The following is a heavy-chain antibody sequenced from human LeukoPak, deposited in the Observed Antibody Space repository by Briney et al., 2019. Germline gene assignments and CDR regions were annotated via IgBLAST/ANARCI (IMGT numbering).Heavy chain of an antibody. Sequence: ASVKVSCKASGYTFTGYYMHWVRQAPGQGLEWMGWINPNGGGTNYAQKLQGRVTMTTDTSTSTAYMELKSLRSDDTAVYYCARGPDSKYYDFWSGYYTEYYFDYWGQGTLVTVSS. CDR3: ARGPDSKYYDFWSGYYTEYYFDY. CDR2: INPNGGGT. J-gene: IGHJ4*02. V-gene: IGHV1-2*02. CDR1: GYTFTGYY. D-gene: IGHD3-3*01.